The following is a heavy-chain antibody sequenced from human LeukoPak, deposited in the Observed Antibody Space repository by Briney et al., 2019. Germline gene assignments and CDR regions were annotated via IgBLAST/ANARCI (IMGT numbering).Heavy chain of an antibody. Sequence: GGSLRLSCAASGFTVRSSYMSWVRQAPGKGLEWVSVIYSGGSPDYADSAKGRFTISSDNSKNTLYLQMNSLRVEDTAVYYCARDGADISGYYFGSLWGQGTMVTVSS. CDR2: IYSGGSP. CDR3: ARDGADISGYYFGSL. J-gene: IGHJ3*01. CDR1: GFTVRSSY. D-gene: IGHD3-22*01. V-gene: IGHV3-53*01.